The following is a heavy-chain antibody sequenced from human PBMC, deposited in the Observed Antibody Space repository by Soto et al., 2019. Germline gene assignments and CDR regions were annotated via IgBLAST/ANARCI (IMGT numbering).Heavy chain of an antibody. Sequence: GESLKISCKGSGYSFTSYWISWVRQMPGKGLEWMGRIDPSDSYTNYSPSFQGHVTISVDKSITTAYLHWSSLEASDSAVYYCARQGDMAATPADAFDIWGQGTLVTVSS. V-gene: IGHV5-10-1*01. D-gene: IGHD6-19*01. CDR3: ARQGDMAATPADAFDI. CDR1: GYSFTSYW. J-gene: IGHJ3*02. CDR2: IDPSDSYT.